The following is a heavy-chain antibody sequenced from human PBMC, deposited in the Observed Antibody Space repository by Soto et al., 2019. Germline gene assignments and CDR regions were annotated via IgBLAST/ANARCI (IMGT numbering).Heavy chain of an antibody. CDR1: GFTFSSYG. V-gene: IGHV3-33*01. CDR2: IWYDGSNK. D-gene: IGHD2-2*01. J-gene: IGHJ6*02. Sequence: GGSLRLSCAASGFTFSSYGMHWVRQAPGKGLEWVAVIWYDGSNKYYADSVKGRFTISRDNSKNTLYLQMNSLRAEDTAVYYCATGPVVPAAMLYYYYGMDVWGQGTTVTSP. CDR3: ATGPVVPAAMLYYYYGMDV.